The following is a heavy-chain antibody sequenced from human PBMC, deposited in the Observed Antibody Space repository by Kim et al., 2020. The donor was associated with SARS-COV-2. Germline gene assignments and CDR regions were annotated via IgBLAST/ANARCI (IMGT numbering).Heavy chain of an antibody. CDR3: ARDPADLVVPAAMPYNWFDP. CDR1: GGTFSSYA. D-gene: IGHD2-2*01. V-gene: IGHV1-69*04. Sequence: SVKVSCKASGGTFSSYAISWVRQAPGQGLEWMGRIIPILGIANYAQKFQGRVTITADKSTSTAYMELSSLRSEDTAVYYCARDPADLVVPAAMPYNWFDPWGQGTLVTVSS. J-gene: IGHJ5*02. CDR2: IIPILGIA.